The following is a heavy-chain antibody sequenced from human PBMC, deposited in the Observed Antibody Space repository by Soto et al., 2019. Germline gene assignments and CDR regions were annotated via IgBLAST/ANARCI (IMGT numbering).Heavy chain of an antibody. CDR2: VYYSGTT. J-gene: IGHJ4*02. D-gene: IGHD3-22*01. V-gene: IGHV4-39*02. CDR1: GDSISSARYF. Sequence: SETLSLTCDVSGDSISSARYFWGWIRQPPGKGLEWIGSVYYSGTTYYNPSLKSRVTILADWSKNNFSLRLTSVTAADTAVYYCTRNPDFYDSSGNHPGLDSWGQGILVTVSS. CDR3: TRNPDFYDSSGNHPGLDS.